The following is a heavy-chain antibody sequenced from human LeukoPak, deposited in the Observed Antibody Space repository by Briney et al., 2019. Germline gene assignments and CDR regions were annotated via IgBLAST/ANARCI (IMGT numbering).Heavy chain of an antibody. Sequence: QPGGSLRLSCAASGFTFSSYAMSWVRQAPGKGLEWVSAISGSGGSTYYADSVKGRFTISRDNSKNTLYLQMNSLRAEDTAVYYCAKKTTNYDFWSGYSDYWGQGTLVTVSS. J-gene: IGHJ4*02. CDR3: AKKTTNYDFWSGYSDY. D-gene: IGHD3-3*01. CDR1: GFTFSSYA. V-gene: IGHV3-23*01. CDR2: ISGSGGST.